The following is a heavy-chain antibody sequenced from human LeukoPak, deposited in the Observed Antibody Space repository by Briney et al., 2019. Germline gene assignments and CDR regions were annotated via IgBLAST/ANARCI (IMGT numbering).Heavy chain of an antibody. Sequence: GGSLRLSCAASGFTFSSYAMSWVRQAPGKGLEWVSAISGSGGSTYYADSVKGRFTISRDNAKNSLYLQMNSLRAEDTAVYYCARDEVAVANFDYWGQGTLVTVSS. CDR3: ARDEVAVANFDY. V-gene: IGHV3-23*01. CDR2: ISGSGGST. J-gene: IGHJ4*02. D-gene: IGHD6-19*01. CDR1: GFTFSSYA.